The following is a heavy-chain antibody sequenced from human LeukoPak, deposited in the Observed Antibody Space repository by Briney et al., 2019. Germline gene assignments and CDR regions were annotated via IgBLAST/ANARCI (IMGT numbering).Heavy chain of an antibody. V-gene: IGHV3-23*01. CDR2: ISGSGGST. CDR1: GFTFSSYA. Sequence: SGGSLRLSCAASGFTFSSYAMSWVRQAPGKGLEWVSAISGSGGSTYYADSVKGRFTISRDNSKNTLYLQMNSLRAEDTAVYYCARDVERFVEWDWGQGTLVTVSS. J-gene: IGHJ4*02. CDR3: ARDVERFVEWD. D-gene: IGHD3-3*01.